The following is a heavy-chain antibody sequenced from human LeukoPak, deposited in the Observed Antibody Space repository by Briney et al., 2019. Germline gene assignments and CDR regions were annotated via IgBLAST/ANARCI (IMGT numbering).Heavy chain of an antibody. V-gene: IGHV3-11*04. CDR1: GLRFSDYY. D-gene: IGHD6-19*01. CDR2: ISSGGDIM. J-gene: IGHJ5*02. Sequence: GGSLRLSCAASGLRFSDYYVSWIRQAPGKGLQWVSYISSGGDIMHYADSVKGRFTSSRDNAKKSLYLQMNSLRAEDTAVYYCARGQTSVAGTGYNWFDPWGQGTLVTVSS. CDR3: ARGQTSVAGTGYNWFDP.